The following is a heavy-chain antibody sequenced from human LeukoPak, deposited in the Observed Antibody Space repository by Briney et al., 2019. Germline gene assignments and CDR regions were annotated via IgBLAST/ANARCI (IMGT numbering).Heavy chain of an antibody. V-gene: IGHV6-1*01. CDR1: ADSVSRAA. CDR3: ARGGIGYCTSSSCYFDY. D-gene: IGHD2-2*01. J-gene: IGHJ4*02. CDR2: TYYRSKWYN. Sequence: SQTLSLACAISADSVSRAAWNWIRQSPSGGLEWLGRTYYRSKWYNDYAVCVKSRITINPATSKNQFSLELNSVTPEDTAVYYRARGGIGYCTSSSCYFDYWGQGTLVTVSS.